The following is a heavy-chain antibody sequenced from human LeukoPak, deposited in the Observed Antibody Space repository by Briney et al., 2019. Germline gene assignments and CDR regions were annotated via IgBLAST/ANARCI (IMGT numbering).Heavy chain of an antibody. V-gene: IGHV1-8*02. J-gene: IGHJ4*02. CDR1: GGTFSSYA. CDR2: MSPNSGNT. CDR3: ARGSDYYDSSDDFDY. D-gene: IGHD3-22*01. Sequence: GASVKVSCKASGGTFSSYAISWVRQATGQGLEWMGWMSPNSGNTGYAQKFQGRVTMTRNTSISTAYMELRSLRSDDTAVYYCARGSDYYDSSDDFDYWGQGTLVTVSS.